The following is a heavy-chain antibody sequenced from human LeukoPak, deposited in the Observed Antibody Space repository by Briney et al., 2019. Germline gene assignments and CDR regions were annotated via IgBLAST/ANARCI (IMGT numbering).Heavy chain of an antibody. D-gene: IGHD3-3*01. CDR2: VFYSGST. CDR3: ARVYDFCSNYYDQ. CDR1: GGSISSSSYY. V-gene: IGHV4-39*07. Sequence: PSETLSLTCTVSGGSISSSSYYWGWIRQPPGKGLEWIGSVFYSGSTYYNPSLKSRVTISVDTSKNQFSLKVRSVTAADTAVYYCARVYDFCSNYYDQRGQGTLVTVSS. J-gene: IGHJ4*02.